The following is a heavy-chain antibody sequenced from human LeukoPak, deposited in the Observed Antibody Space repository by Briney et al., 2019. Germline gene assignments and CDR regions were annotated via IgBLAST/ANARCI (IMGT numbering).Heavy chain of an antibody. V-gene: IGHV4-39*07. D-gene: IGHD2-15*01. CDR2: ISYTGSS. CDR3: VRDLGVGGSWPLDF. Sequence: SETLSLTCVVSGASVSTTSCLWGWVRQTPGEGLEWIGSISYTGSSYYNPSLNSRVTMSLDPAKNHFSLWMTSLTAADTAVYYCVRDLGVGGSWPLDFWGPGTVVIVSS. CDR1: GASVSTTSCL. J-gene: IGHJ4*02.